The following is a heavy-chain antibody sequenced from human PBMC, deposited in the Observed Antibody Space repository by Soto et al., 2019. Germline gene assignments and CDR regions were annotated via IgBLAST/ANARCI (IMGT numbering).Heavy chain of an antibody. CDR1: GFTFTSSA. V-gene: IGHV1-58*01. CDR2: IVVGSGNT. Sequence: VKVSCKASGFTFTSSAVQWVRQARGQRLEWIGWIVVGSGNTNYAQKFQERVTITRDMSTSTAYMELSSLRSEDTAVYYCAAVLEYSSSFYYYYYGMDVWGQGTTVTVSS. J-gene: IGHJ6*02. CDR3: AAVLEYSSSFYYYYYGMDV. D-gene: IGHD6-6*01.